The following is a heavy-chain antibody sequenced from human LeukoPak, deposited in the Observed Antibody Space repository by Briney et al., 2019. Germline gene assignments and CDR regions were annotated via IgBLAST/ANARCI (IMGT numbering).Heavy chain of an antibody. Sequence: SETLSLTCTVSGGSISSYYWSWIRQPPGKGLEWIGYIYYSGSTNYNPSLKSRVTISVDTSKNQFSLKLSSVTAADTAVYYCARARYGLVAGDDAFDIWGQGTMVSVSS. V-gene: IGHV4-59*01. CDR1: GGSISSYY. CDR3: ARARYGLVAGDDAFDI. J-gene: IGHJ3*02. D-gene: IGHD6-19*01. CDR2: IYYSGST.